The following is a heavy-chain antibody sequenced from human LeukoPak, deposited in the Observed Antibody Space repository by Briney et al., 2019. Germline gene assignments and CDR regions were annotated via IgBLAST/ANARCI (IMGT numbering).Heavy chain of an antibody. CDR3: AIGYYFDY. CDR2: INHSGST. CDR1: GGSFSGYY. J-gene: IGHJ4*02. V-gene: IGHV4-34*01. Sequence: SETLSLTCAVYGGSFSGYYWSWIRQPPGKGLEGIGEINHSGSTNYNPSLKSRVTISVDTSKNQFSLKLSSVTAADTAVYYCAIGYYFDYWGQGTLVTVSS.